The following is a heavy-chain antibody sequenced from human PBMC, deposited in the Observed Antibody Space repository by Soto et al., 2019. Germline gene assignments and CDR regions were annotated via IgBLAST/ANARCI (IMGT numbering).Heavy chain of an antibody. CDR2: INPSGGST. J-gene: IGHJ6*02. D-gene: IGHD3-3*01. CDR3: ARDIKGDFWSGYYTTETYYYYYGMDV. V-gene: IGHV1-46*01. Sequence: ASVKVSCKASGYTFTSYYMHWVRQAPGQGLEWMGIINPSGGSTSYAQKFRGRVTMTRDTSTSTVYMELSSLRSEDTAVYYCARDIKGDFWSGYYTTETYYYYYGMDVWGQGTTVTVSS. CDR1: GYTFTSYY.